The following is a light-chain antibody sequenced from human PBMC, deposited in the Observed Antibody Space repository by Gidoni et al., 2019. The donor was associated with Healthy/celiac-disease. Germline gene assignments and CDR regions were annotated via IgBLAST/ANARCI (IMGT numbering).Light chain of an antibody. CDR3: QQRSNWPPEVT. J-gene: IGKJ4*01. CDR2: DAS. V-gene: IGKV3-11*01. CDR1: QSVSSY. Sequence: EIVLTQSPATLSLSPGERATLSCRASQSVSSYLAWYQQKPGQAPRHLIYDASNRATGIPARFSGSGSGTDFTLTISSIEPEDVAVYYCQQRSNWPPEVTFGGGTKVEIK.